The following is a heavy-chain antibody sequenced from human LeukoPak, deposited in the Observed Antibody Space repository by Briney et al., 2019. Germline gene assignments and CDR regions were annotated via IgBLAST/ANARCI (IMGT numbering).Heavy chain of an antibody. D-gene: IGHD3-9*01. Sequence: PGGSLRLSCAASGFTFSSYWMHWVRQAPGKGLVWVSRINSDGSSANYADSVKGPFTLSSDNAKNTLYLQMNSLRADDTAVYYCAREGGDYDILTGYYSSWGQGTLVTVSS. V-gene: IGHV3-74*01. CDR3: AREGGDYDILTGYYSS. CDR1: GFTFSSYW. J-gene: IGHJ4*02. CDR2: INSDGSSA.